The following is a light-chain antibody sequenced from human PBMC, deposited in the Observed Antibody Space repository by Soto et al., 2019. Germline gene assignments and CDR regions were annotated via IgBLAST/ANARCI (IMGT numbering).Light chain of an antibody. Sequence: IQMSHSPSSLSASLGDLVTITFRPIHSIGTYLNWYQQKPGKAPKLLISTASSLRSGVPSRFSGSGSGTDFTLTISRLEPEDLAVYYCQQYGTTRITFGQGTRLEIK. J-gene: IGKJ5*01. CDR1: HSIGTY. V-gene: IGKV1-39*01. CDR2: TAS. CDR3: QQYGTTRIT.